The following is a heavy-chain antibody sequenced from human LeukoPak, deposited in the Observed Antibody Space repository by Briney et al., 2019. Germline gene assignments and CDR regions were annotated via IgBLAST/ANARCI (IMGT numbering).Heavy chain of an antibody. V-gene: IGHV3-33*01. CDR1: GFTFSSYG. D-gene: IGHD3-22*01. Sequence: QTGGSLRLSCAASGFTFSSYGMHWVRQAPGKGLEWVAVIWYDGSNKYYADSVKGRFTISRDNSKNTLYLQMNSLRAEDTAVYYCARAEGYYDSSGNDAFDIWGQGTMVTVSS. J-gene: IGHJ3*02. CDR2: IWYDGSNK. CDR3: ARAEGYYDSSGNDAFDI.